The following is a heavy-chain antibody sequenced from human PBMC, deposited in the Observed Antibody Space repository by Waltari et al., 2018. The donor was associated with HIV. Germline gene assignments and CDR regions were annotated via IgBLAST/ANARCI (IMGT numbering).Heavy chain of an antibody. CDR2: INGNGATT. CDR3: MLDANRPLDY. J-gene: IGHJ4*02. Sequence: EVQLVESGGGSVQPGGCVRRSCSASGVTFSQYYMHWVRQAPGKGLEYVSVINGNGATTYYADSVKGRVTISRDNSKNTVYLQMSSLRVEDTAVYYCMLDANRPLDYWGQGTLVSVSS. CDR1: GVTFSQYY. V-gene: IGHV3-64D*06.